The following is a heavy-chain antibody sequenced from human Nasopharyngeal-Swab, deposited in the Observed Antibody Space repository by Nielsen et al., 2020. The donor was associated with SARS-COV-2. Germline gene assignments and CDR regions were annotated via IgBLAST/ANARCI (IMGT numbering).Heavy chain of an antibody. Sequence: WVRQAPGQGLEWMGRINPNSGGTNYAQKFQGRVTITRDTSASTAYMELSSLRSEDTAVYYCARGDYSSSWDRSYYGMDVWGQGTTVTVSS. V-gene: IGHV1-2*06. D-gene: IGHD6-13*01. CDR2: INPNSGGT. J-gene: IGHJ6*02. CDR3: ARGDYSSSWDRSYYGMDV.